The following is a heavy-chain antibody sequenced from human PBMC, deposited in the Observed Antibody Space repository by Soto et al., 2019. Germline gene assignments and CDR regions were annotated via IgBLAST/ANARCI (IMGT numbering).Heavy chain of an antibody. J-gene: IGHJ4*02. D-gene: IGHD3-16*01. V-gene: IGHV3-33*01. CDR3: ARDGDANTGFGKDY. CDR1: GFSFSNYG. CDR2: IWHDGSNK. Sequence: QVQLVESGGGVVQPGRSLRLSCAASGFSFSNYGMHWVRQAPGKGLEWVALIWHDGSNKYYAESVKGRFTISRDNSKDMVYLQMNSLRAEDTAIYYWARDGDANTGFGKDYWGQGTLVTVSS.